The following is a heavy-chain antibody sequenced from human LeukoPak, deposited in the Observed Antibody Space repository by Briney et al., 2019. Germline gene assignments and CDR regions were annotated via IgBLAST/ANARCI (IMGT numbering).Heavy chain of an antibody. CDR3: ATDRYYGSGTYYGFDS. Sequence: PSQTLSLTCTVSGGSISSGGYYWNWIRQHPGKGLEWIGYIYYSGSTYYNPSLKSRLTMSVDTSKNQFSLKLSSVTAADTAVYYCATDRYYGSGTYYGFDSWGQGTLVTVPS. V-gene: IGHV4-31*03. J-gene: IGHJ4*02. D-gene: IGHD3-10*01. CDR1: GGSISSGGYY. CDR2: IYYSGST.